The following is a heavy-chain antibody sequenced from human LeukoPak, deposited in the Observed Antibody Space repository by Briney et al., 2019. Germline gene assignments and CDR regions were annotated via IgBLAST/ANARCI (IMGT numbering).Heavy chain of an antibody. V-gene: IGHV4-34*01. J-gene: IGHJ3*02. CDR1: GGSFSGYY. CDR2: IYHSVST. CDR3: ARRPQYYYGSGSYPNAFDI. Sequence: SETLSLTCAVYGGSFSGYYWSWIRQPPGKGLEWMGEIYHSVSTNYNPSLKSRVTISLDTSTNQFSLELSSVTAADTAVYYCARRPQYYYGSGSYPNAFDIWGQGTMVTVSS. D-gene: IGHD3-10*01.